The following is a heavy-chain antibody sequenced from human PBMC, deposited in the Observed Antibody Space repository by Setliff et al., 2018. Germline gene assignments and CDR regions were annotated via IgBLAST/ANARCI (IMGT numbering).Heavy chain of an antibody. V-gene: IGHV1-18*01. Sequence: GASVKVSCKASGYILNSYGISWVRQAPGQGLEWMGWISSYNDITNYAQRFQGRVTLTTDMSTSAAYMESRSLGSDDTAVYYCAISTLSICSGGTCPNVFDVWGQGTMVTVSS. CDR1: GYILNSYG. CDR3: AISTLSICSGGTCPNVFDV. J-gene: IGHJ3*01. CDR2: ISSYNDIT. D-gene: IGHD2-15*01.